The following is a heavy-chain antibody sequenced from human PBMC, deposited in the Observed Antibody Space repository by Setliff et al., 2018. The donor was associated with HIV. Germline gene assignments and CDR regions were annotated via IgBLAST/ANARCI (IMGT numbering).Heavy chain of an antibody. J-gene: IGHJ6*02. CDR2: INNSGST. D-gene: IGHD2-15*01. CDR1: GGSFSGYY. CDR3: ARGRVAVVKGYYYYYYGMDV. V-gene: IGHV4-34*01. Sequence: PSETLSLTCAVYGGSFSGYYWSWIRQPPGKGLEWIGEINNSGSTNYNPSLKSRVTISVDTSKNQFSLKLSSVTAADTAVYYCARGRVAVVKGYYYYYYGMDVWGQGTTVTVSS.